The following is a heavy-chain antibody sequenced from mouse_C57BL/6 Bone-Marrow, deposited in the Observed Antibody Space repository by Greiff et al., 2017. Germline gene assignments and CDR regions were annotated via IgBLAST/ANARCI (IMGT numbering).Heavy chain of an antibody. CDR1: GYTFTSYD. D-gene: IGHD1-1*01. CDR2: IYPRDGST. CDR3: ARYYCSSYWYFYV. Sequence: QVHVKQSGPELVKPGASVKLSCKASGYTFTSYDINWVKPRPGQGLEWIGWIYPRDGSTKYNEKFKGKARLHVDPSSSTAYMELHSLTSEDSAVYFCARYYCSSYWYFYVWGTGTTVTVSS. J-gene: IGHJ1*03. V-gene: IGHV1-85*01.